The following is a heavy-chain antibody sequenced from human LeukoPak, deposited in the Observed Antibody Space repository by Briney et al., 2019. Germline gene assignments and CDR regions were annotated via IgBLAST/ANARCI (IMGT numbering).Heavy chain of an antibody. J-gene: IGHJ3*02. V-gene: IGHV6-1*01. CDR1: GDSVSSNSAA. D-gene: IGHD3-10*01. CDR2: TYYRSKWNN. CDR3: ARYYYGPGSANTFDI. Sequence: SQTLSLTCAISGDSVSSNSAAWNWIRQSPSRGLVWLGRTYYRSKWNNDYAASVKSRIIINPDISKNQFSLQLDSVTPEDTAVYYCARYYYGPGSANTFDIWGQGTMVTVSS.